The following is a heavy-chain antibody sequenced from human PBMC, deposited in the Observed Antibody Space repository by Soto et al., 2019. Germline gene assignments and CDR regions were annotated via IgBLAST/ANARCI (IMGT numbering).Heavy chain of an antibody. D-gene: IGHD3-22*01. CDR3: ARIGHYYDSSGYYYSLPFDY. Sequence: PGKSLKISCKGSGYSFTSYWIGWVRQMPGKGLEWMGIIYPGDSDTRYSPSFQGQVTISADKSISTAYLQWSSLKASDTAMYYCARIGHYYDSSGYYYSLPFDYWGQGTLVTVSS. J-gene: IGHJ4*02. CDR2: IYPGDSDT. V-gene: IGHV5-51*03. CDR1: GYSFTSYW.